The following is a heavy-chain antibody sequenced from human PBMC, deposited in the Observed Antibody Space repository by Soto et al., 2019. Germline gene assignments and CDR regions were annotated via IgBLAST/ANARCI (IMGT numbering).Heavy chain of an antibody. V-gene: IGHV1-69*13. J-gene: IGHJ5*02. CDR2: IVTFFGAT. D-gene: IGHD2-2*01. CDR1: GGSFYSNA. Sequence: GASVKVSCKASGGSFYSNAISWVRQAPGQGLEWMGGIVTFFGATKYAQKFQGRLTIIADESTSTAYMELYSLRSEDTAVYYCARDIVVVPIIRPWGQGTLVTVSS. CDR3: ARDIVVVPIIRP.